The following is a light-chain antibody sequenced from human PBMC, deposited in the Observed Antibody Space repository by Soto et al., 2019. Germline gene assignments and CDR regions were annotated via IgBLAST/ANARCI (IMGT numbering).Light chain of an antibody. CDR3: SSYTTSNTPLYV. CDR1: SSDTAGYNY. J-gene: IGLJ1*01. V-gene: IGLV2-14*01. CDR2: EVS. Sequence: SAPTQPASVSGSPGQWITISRTGTSSDTAGYNYVSWYQQHPGKAPKLMIYEVSNRPSGVSNRFSGSQSGNTASLTISGLQAEDEANYYCSSYTTSNTPLYVFGTGTKSPS.